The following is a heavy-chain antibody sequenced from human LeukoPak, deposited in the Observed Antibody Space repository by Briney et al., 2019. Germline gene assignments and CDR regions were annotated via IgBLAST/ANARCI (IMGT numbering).Heavy chain of an antibody. J-gene: IGHJ4*02. V-gene: IGHV4-59*12. CDR2: IYYSGST. CDR1: GGSISSYY. Sequence: SETLSLTCTVSGGSISSYYWSWIRQPPGKGLEWIGYIYYSGSTNYNPSLKSRVTISADTSKNQFSLKLSSVTAADTAVYYCARDRGFAYYDFWSGYYGGEFDYWGQGTLVTVSS. D-gene: IGHD3-3*01. CDR3: ARDRGFAYYDFWSGYYGGEFDY.